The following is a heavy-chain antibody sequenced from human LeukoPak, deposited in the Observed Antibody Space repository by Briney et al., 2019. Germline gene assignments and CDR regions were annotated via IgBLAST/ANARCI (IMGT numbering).Heavy chain of an antibody. CDR3: ARGRGWYAVGGYYFAY. D-gene: IGHD6-19*01. J-gene: IGHJ4*02. Sequence: AETLSLTCTVSGGSISSYYWSWIRQPPGKGLEWIGYIYYSGSTNYNPSLKSRVTISVDTSKNQFYLKLSSVTAADTAVYYCARGRGWYAVGGYYFAYWGRGTLVTVSS. CDR1: GGSISSYY. CDR2: IYYSGST. V-gene: IGHV4-59*08.